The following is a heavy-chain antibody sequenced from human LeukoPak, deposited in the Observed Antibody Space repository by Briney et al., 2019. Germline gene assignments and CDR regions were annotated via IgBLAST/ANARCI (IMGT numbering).Heavy chain of an antibody. D-gene: IGHD1-14*01. CDR3: AKEPVGEPSDAFDI. Sequence: PGGSLRLSCAASGFTFYNYAMSWVRQAPGKGLEWVSAISGSGSSTYYADSMKGRFTVSRDNSKNTLYLQMNSLRGEDTAVYYCAKEPVGEPSDAFDIWGQGTMVTVSS. V-gene: IGHV3-23*01. CDR2: ISGSGSST. J-gene: IGHJ3*02. CDR1: GFTFYNYA.